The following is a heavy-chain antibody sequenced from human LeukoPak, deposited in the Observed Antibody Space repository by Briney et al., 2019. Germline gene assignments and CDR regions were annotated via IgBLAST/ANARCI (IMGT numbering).Heavy chain of an antibody. V-gene: IGHV3-49*04. Sequence: GESLKISCTASGFTFGDYAMSWVRQAPGKGLEWVAFIRSKAYGGTTEYAASVKGRFTISRDDSKSTAYLQMNSLKTEDTAVYYCTRDLCSSTSCYAPFDYWGQGTLVTVSS. CDR2: IRSKAYGGTT. CDR1: GFTFGDYA. J-gene: IGHJ4*02. CDR3: TRDLCSSTSCYAPFDY. D-gene: IGHD2-2*01.